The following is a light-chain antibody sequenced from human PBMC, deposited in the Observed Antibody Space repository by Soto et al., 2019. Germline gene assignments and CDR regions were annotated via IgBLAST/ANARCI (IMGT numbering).Light chain of an antibody. CDR2: DVS. J-gene: IGLJ2*01. CDR1: SSDVGAYNY. V-gene: IGLV2-14*03. CDR3: NSYTRSSSVV. Sequence: QSALTHPASVSGCPGQSITISCTGTSSDVGAYNYVSWYQQHPGKAPKLMIYDVSNRPSGVSNRFSGSKSGNTASLTISGLQAEDEGDYYCNSYTRSSSVVFGGGTKLTVL.